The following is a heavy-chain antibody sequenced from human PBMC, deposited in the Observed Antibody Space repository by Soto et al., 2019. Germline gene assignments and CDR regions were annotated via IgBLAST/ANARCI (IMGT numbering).Heavy chain of an antibody. J-gene: IGHJ3*02. Sequence: GGSLRLSCAASGFTFSSYDMHWVRQATGKGLEWVSAIGTAGDPYYPGSVKGRFTISRENAKNSLYLQMNSLRAGDTAVYYCARVSGTTGPFDIWGQGTMVTVSS. CDR3: ARVSGTTGPFDI. CDR1: GFTFSSYD. CDR2: IGTAGDP. V-gene: IGHV3-13*05. D-gene: IGHD1-1*01.